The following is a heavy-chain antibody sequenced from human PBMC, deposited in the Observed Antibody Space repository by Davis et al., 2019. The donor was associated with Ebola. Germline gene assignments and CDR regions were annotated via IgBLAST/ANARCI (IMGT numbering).Heavy chain of an antibody. Sequence: ASVKVSCKASGYTFTSYGISWVRQAPGQGLEWMGWISAYNGNTNYAQKFQGRVTITADKSTSTAYMELSSLRSEDTAVYYCARARYCSSTSCPSYYYYGMDVWGQGTTVTVSS. CDR2: ISAYNGNT. CDR1: GYTFTSYG. V-gene: IGHV1-18*01. D-gene: IGHD2-2*01. J-gene: IGHJ6*02. CDR3: ARARYCSSTSCPSYYYYGMDV.